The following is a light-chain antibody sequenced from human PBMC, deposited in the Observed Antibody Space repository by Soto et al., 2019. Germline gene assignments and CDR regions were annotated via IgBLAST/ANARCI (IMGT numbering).Light chain of an antibody. J-gene: IGKJ1*01. CDR3: QQYHNYPRT. V-gene: IGKV1-5*01. Sequence: DIQMTQSPSTLSASIGDRVTITCRASESIRTWLAWYQHKPGKAPKFLIYDASRLESGVPSRFSGSGSGTEFTLTISNLQPDEFETYFCQQYHNYPRTFGQGTKVEIK. CDR1: ESIRTW. CDR2: DAS.